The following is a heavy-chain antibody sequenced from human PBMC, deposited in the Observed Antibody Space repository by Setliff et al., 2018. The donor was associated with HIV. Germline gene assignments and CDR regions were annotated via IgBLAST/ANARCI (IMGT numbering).Heavy chain of an antibody. J-gene: IGHJ6*03. Sequence: GGSLRLSCVASGFTFRTFAMHWVRQAPGKGLEWVSVITYDGSRTYYADSVKGRFTISRDTSKNTLFLQINSLRPEDTAVYYCARISVASRYNSDMDVWGKGTTVTVSS. D-gene: IGHD6-19*01. V-gene: IGHV3-30*01. CDR1: GFTFRTFA. CDR3: ARISVASRYNSDMDV. CDR2: ITYDGSRT.